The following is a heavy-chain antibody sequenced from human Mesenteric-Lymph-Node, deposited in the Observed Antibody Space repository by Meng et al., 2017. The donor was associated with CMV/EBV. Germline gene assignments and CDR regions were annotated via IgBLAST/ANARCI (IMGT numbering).Heavy chain of an antibody. Sequence: GGSLRLSCAASGFTFSSYSMNWVRQAPGEGLEWVSSISTSSITYYADSVRGRFTISRDDAKNSLFLQMNSLRAEDTAVYYCAREARGWFDPWGQGTLVTVSS. CDR1: GFTFSSYS. CDR2: ISTSSIT. J-gene: IGHJ5*02. CDR3: AREARGWFDP. V-gene: IGHV3-21*01.